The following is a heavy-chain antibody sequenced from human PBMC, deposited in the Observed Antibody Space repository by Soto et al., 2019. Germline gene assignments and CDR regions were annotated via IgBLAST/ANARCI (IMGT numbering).Heavy chain of an antibody. D-gene: IGHD3-10*01. CDR2: INPSGGST. Sequence: QVQLVQSGAEVKKPGASVKVSCKASGYTFTSYYMHWVRQAPGQGLEWMGIINPSGGSTSYAQKIQGRVTMTRDTSTSTVYMELSSLRSEDTAVYYCAILSGGITMVRGVIGYWGQGTLVTVSS. CDR1: GYTFTSYY. V-gene: IGHV1-46*01. CDR3: AILSGGITMVRGVIGY. J-gene: IGHJ4*02.